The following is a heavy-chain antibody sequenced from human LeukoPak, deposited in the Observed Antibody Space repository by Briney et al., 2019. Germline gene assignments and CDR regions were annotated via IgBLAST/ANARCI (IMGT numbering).Heavy chain of an antibody. D-gene: IGHD3-10*01. J-gene: IGHJ6*02. CDR3: ARDGMGLWFGESYYYYGMDV. CDR2: INSDGSST. CDR1: GFTFSSYW. V-gene: IGHV3-74*01. Sequence: PGGSLRLSCAASGFTFSSYWMHWVRQAPGKGLVWVSRINSDGSSTNYAGSVKGRFTISRDNAKNTLYLQMNSLRAEDTAVYYCARDGMGLWFGESYYYYGMDVWGQGTTITVSS.